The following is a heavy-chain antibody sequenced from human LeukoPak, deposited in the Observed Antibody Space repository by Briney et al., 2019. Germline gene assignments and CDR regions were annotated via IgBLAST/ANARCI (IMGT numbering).Heavy chain of an antibody. Sequence: GGFLRLSCAASGFTFSSYEMNWVRQAPGKGLEWVAFIRHDGSTQSYADSVKGRFTISRDNSRNTLYLQMNSLRPDDTAVFYCAKAVAYDSSPYWGQGTLVTVSS. D-gene: IGHD3-22*01. J-gene: IGHJ4*02. CDR3: AKAVAYDSSPY. CDR1: GFTFSSYE. V-gene: IGHV3-30*02. CDR2: IRHDGSTQ.